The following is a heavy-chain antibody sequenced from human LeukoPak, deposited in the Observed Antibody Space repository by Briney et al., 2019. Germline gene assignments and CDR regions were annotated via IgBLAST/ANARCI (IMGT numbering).Heavy chain of an antibody. CDR2: ISAYNGNT. CDR3: ARDHYCSGGSCYPTTVDY. J-gene: IGHJ4*02. CDR1: GYTFTSYG. D-gene: IGHD2-15*01. V-gene: IGHV1-18*01. Sequence: ASVKVSCKASGYTFTSYGIRWVRQAPGQGLEWMGWISAYNGNTNYAQKLQGRVTMTTDTSTSTAYMELRSLRSDDTAVYYCARDHYCSGGSCYPTTVDYWGQGTLVTVSS.